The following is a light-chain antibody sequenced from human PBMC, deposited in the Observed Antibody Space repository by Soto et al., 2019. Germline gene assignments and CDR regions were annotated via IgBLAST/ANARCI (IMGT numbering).Light chain of an antibody. V-gene: IGLV2-23*02. CDR1: SSDVGSYNL. CDR2: EVS. J-gene: IGLJ3*02. Sequence: QSALTQPASVSGSPGQSITISCTGTSSDVGSYNLVSWYQQHPGKAPKLMIYEVSKRPSGVSNRFSGCKSGNTASLTNSGLLAEDEADYYCCSYAGSSTPNWVFGGGTQLTVL. CDR3: CSYAGSSTPNWV.